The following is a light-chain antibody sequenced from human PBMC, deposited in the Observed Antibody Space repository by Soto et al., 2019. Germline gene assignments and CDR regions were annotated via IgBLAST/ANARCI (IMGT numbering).Light chain of an antibody. CDR2: GAS. J-gene: IGKJ1*01. CDR3: QQFGRSPPSWT. V-gene: IGKV3-20*01. CDR1: QSVSSNY. Sequence: ETVLTQSPGTLSLSPGERATLSCRASQSVSSNYLAWYQQKPGQAPRLLIYGASTRATGIPDRFSGSGSGTDFTLTISRLEHEDFAVYYCQQFGRSPPSWTFGQGTKVAIK.